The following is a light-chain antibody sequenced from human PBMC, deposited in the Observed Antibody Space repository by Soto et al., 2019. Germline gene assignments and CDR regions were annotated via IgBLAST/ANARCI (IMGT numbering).Light chain of an antibody. J-gene: IGKJ5*01. Sequence: ENVLTQSPGTLSLSPGERATLSCRASQSVSSSYLAWYQQKPGQAPRLLIYGASSRATGIPDRFSGSGSGTHFTLTISRLEPEDFAVYYCRQYDSSPITFGQGTRLEIK. CDR3: RQYDSSPIT. CDR2: GAS. CDR1: QSVSSSY. V-gene: IGKV3-20*01.